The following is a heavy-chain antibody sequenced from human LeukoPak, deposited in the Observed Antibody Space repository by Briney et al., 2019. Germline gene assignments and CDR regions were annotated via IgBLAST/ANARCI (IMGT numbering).Heavy chain of an antibody. V-gene: IGHV3-74*03. CDR3: VRDETLWTLDW. D-gene: IGHD1-1*01. CDR2: INERGTDS. J-gene: IGHJ4*02. CDR1: GFTFSGHW. Sequence: GGSLRLSCTASGFTFSGHWIHWVRQPPGMGLVWVSRINERGTDSMYAESVKGRFTISRDNAKNTVYLQMNSLRAEDTAVYYCVRDETLWTLDWWGQGTLVTVSS.